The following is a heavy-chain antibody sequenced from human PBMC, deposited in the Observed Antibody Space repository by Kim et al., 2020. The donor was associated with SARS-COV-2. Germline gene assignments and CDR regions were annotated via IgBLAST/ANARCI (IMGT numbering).Heavy chain of an antibody. CDR2: IWSDGSHN. CDR3: VKDQDEGTSYVFEY. D-gene: IGHD2-15*01. CDR1: GFAFNHFG. V-gene: IGHV3-33*03. Sequence: GGSLRLSCEASGFAFNHFGIHWVRQTPAKGLEWVAVIWSDGSHNYYADAVKGRFTISRDNAKNTLYLQMNSLRADDTATYYCVKDQDEGTSYVFEYWGQ. J-gene: IGHJ4*02.